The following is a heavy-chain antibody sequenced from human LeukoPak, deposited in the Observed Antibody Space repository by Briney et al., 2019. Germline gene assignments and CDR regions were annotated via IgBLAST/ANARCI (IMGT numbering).Heavy chain of an antibody. D-gene: IGHD3-10*01. CDR2: IYSGGST. J-gene: IGHJ3*02. CDR3: ARSDVGRFGDGAFDI. CDR1: GFTVSSNY. Sequence: GGSLRLSCAASGFTVSSNYMTWVRQAPGKGLEWVSIIYSGGSTYYADSVKGRFTISRDNSKNTLYLQMNSLRAEDTAVYYCARSDVGRFGDGAFDIWGQGTMVTVSS. V-gene: IGHV3-66*01.